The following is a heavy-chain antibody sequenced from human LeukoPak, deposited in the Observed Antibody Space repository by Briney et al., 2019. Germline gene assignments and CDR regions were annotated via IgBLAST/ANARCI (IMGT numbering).Heavy chain of an antibody. CDR2: IDWDDDK. CDR3: ARTLTMVRGVTSRNYCYYYMDV. J-gene: IGHJ6*03. CDR1: GFSLSTSGMC. D-gene: IGHD3-10*01. V-gene: IGHV2-70*11. Sequence: ESGPTLVNPTQTVTLTCTFSGFSLSTSGMCVSWIRQPPGKALEWLARIDWDDDKYYSTSLKTRLTISKDTSKNQVVLTMTNMDPVDTATYYCARTLTMVRGVTSRNYCYYYMDVWGKGTTVTVSS.